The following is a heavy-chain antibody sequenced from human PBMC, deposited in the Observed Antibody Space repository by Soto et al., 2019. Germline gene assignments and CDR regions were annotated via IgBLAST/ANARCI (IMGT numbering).Heavy chain of an antibody. Sequence: PGGSLRLSCAASGFTFSSYAMSWVRQAPGKGLEWVSAISGSGGSTFYADSVKGRFTISRDTSKNTLFLQMNSLRAEDTALYYCARVPPGGYSGYDSAFDIWGQGTMVTVSS. V-gene: IGHV3-23*01. CDR2: ISGSGGST. J-gene: IGHJ3*02. D-gene: IGHD5-12*01. CDR3: ARVPPGGYSGYDSAFDI. CDR1: GFTFSSYA.